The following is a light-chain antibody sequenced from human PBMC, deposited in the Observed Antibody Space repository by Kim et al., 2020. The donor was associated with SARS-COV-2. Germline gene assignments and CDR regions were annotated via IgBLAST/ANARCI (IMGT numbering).Light chain of an antibody. CDR2: QDN. CDR3: QAWDRSTAWV. V-gene: IGLV3-1*01. J-gene: IGLJ2*01. Sequence: GKYTCWYQQKTGQSPVLVIYQDNKRPSGIPARFSGSNSGNTATLTISGTQAMDEADYYCQAWDRSTAWVFGGGTQLTVL. CDR1: GKY.